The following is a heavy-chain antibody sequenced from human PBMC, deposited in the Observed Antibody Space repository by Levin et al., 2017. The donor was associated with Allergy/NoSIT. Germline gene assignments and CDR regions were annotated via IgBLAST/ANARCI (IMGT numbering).Heavy chain of an antibody. CDR1: GYTFTSYG. Sequence: ASVKVSCKASGYTFTSYGISWVRQAPGQGLEWMGWISAYNGNTNYAQKLQGRVTMTTDTSTSTAYMELRSLRSDDTAVYYCARPFPYYDSSGYYREDAFDIWGQGTMVTVSS. D-gene: IGHD3-22*01. CDR2: ISAYNGNT. J-gene: IGHJ3*02. V-gene: IGHV1-18*01. CDR3: ARPFPYYDSSGYYREDAFDI.